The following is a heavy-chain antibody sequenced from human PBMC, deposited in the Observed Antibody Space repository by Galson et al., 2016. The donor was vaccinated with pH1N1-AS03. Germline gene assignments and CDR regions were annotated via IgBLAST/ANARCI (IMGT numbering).Heavy chain of an antibody. V-gene: IGHV1-18*04. CDR3: ARGGDQKDY. CDR1: GDSFNTYW. D-gene: IGHD3-16*01. J-gene: IGHJ4*02. Sequence: QSGAEVKKPGESLKISCKGSGDSFNTYWIGWVRQAPGQGLEWMGWISVYTGKTNYAQKFQGRVTMTTDTSTSTAYMELRSLISDDTAVYYCARGGDQKDYWGQGTLVTVSS. CDR2: ISVYTGKT.